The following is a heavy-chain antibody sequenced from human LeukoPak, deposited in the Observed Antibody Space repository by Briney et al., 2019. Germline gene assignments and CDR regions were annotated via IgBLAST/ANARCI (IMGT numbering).Heavy chain of an antibody. CDR1: GGSISSDNYY. Sequence: PSQTLSLTRTVSGGSISSDNYYGNWIRQPAGKGLEWMGRIYTSGSTNYNPSLKTRVTISIDTSKNQFSLKLTSVTAADTAVYYCLLRRDGYTHFDYWGQGTLVTVSS. J-gene: IGHJ4*02. V-gene: IGHV4-61*02. D-gene: IGHD5-24*01. CDR2: IYTSGST. CDR3: LLRRDGYTHFDY.